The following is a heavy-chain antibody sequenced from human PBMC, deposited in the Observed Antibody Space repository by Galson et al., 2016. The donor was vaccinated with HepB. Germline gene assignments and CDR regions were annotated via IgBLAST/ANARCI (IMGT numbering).Heavy chain of an antibody. CDR2: INHSGST. CDR1: GGSFNNNY. D-gene: IGHD4-17*01. Sequence: ETLSLTCAVYGGSFNNNYWSWIRQPPGKGLECIGEINHSGSTNYNPSLKSRVTISVDTSKNQFSLKLTSVTAADTAVYYCARGLRLRHHFDYWGQGTLVTVSS. J-gene: IGHJ4*02. CDR3: ARGLRLRHHFDY. V-gene: IGHV4-34*01.